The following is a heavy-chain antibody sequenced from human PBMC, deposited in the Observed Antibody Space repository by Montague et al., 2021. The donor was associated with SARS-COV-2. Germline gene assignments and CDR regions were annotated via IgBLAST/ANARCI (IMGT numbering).Heavy chain of an antibody. J-gene: IGHJ4*02. V-gene: IGHV6-1*01. Sequence: CAISGDSVSSNSATWNWIRQSPSRGLEWLGRTYYRSKWYNDYAESVKSRITIDPDTSKHQFSLHLNSVTPEDTAVYYCARTPVGSKYHFDFWGQGTLVTVSP. CDR3: ARTPVGSKYHFDF. CDR2: TYYRSKWYN. CDR1: GDSVSSNSAT. D-gene: IGHD4-11*01.